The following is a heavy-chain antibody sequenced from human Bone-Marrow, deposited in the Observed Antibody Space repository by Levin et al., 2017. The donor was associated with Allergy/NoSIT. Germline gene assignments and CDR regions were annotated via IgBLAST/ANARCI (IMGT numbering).Heavy chain of an antibody. D-gene: IGHD1-26*01. V-gene: IGHV3-53*01. J-gene: IGHJ3*02. Sequence: GESLKISCAASGFTVSSNYMSWVRQAPGKGLEWVSVIYSGGSTYYADSVKGRFTISRDNSKNTLYLQMNSLRAEDTAVYYCARGRYSGSYGPFVAFDIWGQGTMVTVSS. CDR3: ARGRYSGSYGPFVAFDI. CDR1: GFTVSSNY. CDR2: IYSGGST.